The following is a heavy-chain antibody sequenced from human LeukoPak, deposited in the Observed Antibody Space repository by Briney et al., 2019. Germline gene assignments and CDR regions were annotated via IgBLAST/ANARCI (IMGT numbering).Heavy chain of an antibody. CDR1: GYTFTSYA. J-gene: IGHJ5*02. Sequence: GASVKVSCKASGYTFTSYAMNWVRQAPGQGLEWMGWISAYNGNTNYAQKLQGRVTMTTDTSTSTAYMELRSLRSDDTAVYYCAMRSGWYNWFDPWGQGTLVTVSS. D-gene: IGHD6-19*01. V-gene: IGHV1-18*01. CDR3: AMRSGWYNWFDP. CDR2: ISAYNGNT.